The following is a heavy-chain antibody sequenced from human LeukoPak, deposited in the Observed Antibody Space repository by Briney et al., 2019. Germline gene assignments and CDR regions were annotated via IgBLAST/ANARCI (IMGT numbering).Heavy chain of an antibody. CDR3: ARSRAFNSGAFDP. Sequence: EPSETLSLTCTVSGVSISNYYWNWIRQPPGKGLEWIGYIHYSGSTNYNPSLKSRVTISVDTSKNQFSLRLNSVTAADTAVYYCARSRAFNSGAFDPWGQGSLVTVSS. CDR1: GVSISNYY. CDR2: IHYSGST. V-gene: IGHV4-59*01. D-gene: IGHD1-26*01. J-gene: IGHJ5*02.